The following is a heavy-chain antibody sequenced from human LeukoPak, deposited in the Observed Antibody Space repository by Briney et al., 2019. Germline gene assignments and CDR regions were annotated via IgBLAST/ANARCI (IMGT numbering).Heavy chain of an antibody. J-gene: IGHJ4*02. Sequence: SETLSLTCTVSGGSISSSSYYWGWIRQPPGKGLEWIGSIYYSGSTYYNPSLKSRVTISVDTSKNQFSLKLSSVTGADTAVYYCAISAVAGPGFDYWGQGTLVTVSS. V-gene: IGHV4-39*01. CDR3: AISAVAGPGFDY. CDR1: GGSISSSSYY. CDR2: IYYSGST. D-gene: IGHD6-19*01.